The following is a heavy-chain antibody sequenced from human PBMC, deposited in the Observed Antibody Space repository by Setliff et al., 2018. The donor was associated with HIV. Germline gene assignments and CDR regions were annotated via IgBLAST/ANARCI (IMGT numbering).Heavy chain of an antibody. CDR2: IKSKSDGGTT. J-gene: IGHJ5*02. CDR1: GFTFSNAW. CDR3: TTDNYYDSSGFFDNWFDP. Sequence: PGGSLRLSCAASGFTFSNAWMSWVRQAPGKGLEWVGRIKSKSDGGTTDYAAPVKGRFTISRDDSKNTLYLQMNSLKTEDTAMYYCTTDNYYDSSGFFDNWFDPWGQGTLVTVSS. V-gene: IGHV3-15*01. D-gene: IGHD3-22*01.